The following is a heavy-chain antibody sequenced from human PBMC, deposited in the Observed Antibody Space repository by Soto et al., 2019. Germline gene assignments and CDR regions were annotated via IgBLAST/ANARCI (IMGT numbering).Heavy chain of an antibody. D-gene: IGHD7-27*01. V-gene: IGHV4-31*03. CDR3: ARVENWGSERIFDY. J-gene: IGHJ4*02. CDR2: IYYSGST. Sequence: SETLSLTCTVSGGSISSGGYYWSWIRQHPGKGLEWIGYIYYSGSTYYNPSLKSRVTISVDTSKNQFSLKLSSVTAADTAVYYCARVENWGSERIFDYWGQGTLVTVSS. CDR1: GGSISSGGYY.